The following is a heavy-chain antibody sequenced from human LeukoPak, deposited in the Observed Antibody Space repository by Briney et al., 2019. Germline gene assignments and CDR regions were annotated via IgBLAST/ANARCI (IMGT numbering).Heavy chain of an antibody. CDR2: INPSGGRT. Sequence: ASVKVSCKAFGYTFTSNYMHWVRQAPGQGLEWMGIINPSGGRTSYAQKFQGRVTLTSDMSTTTVYMELNRLQFEDTAMYYCTREAYSSSPSPLDAFDIWGQGTMVTVSS. D-gene: IGHD6-6*01. CDR1: GYTFTSNY. J-gene: IGHJ3*02. V-gene: IGHV1-46*01. CDR3: TREAYSSSPSPLDAFDI.